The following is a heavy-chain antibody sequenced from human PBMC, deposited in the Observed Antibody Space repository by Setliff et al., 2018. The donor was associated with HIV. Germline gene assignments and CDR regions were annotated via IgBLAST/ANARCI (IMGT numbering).Heavy chain of an antibody. CDR3: ARLAGQRTIAAADYFFYF. J-gene: IGHJ4*02. CDR1: GYSISSGYY. V-gene: IGHV4-38-2*01. CDR2: IYHSGSS. D-gene: IGHD6-13*01. Sequence: ETLSLTCAVSGYSISSGYYWGWIRQPPGKGLEWIGAIYHSGSSYYSPSLKSRVTLFLDTSKNQFSLTLNSLTAEDTAVYYCARLAGQRTIAAADYFFYFWGQGALVTVSS.